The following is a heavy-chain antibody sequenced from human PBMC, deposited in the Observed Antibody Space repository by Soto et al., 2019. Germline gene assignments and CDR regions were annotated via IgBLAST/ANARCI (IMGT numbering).Heavy chain of an antibody. D-gene: IGHD6-13*01. CDR2: ISGSGGST. V-gene: IGHV3-23*01. Sequence: GGSLRLSCAASGFTFSSYAMSWVRQAPGKGLEWVSAISGSGGSTYYADSVKGRFTISRDNSKNTLYLQMNSLGAEDTAVYYCAKALVSSQEYYYMDVWGKGTTVTVSS. CDR3: AKALVSSQEYYYMDV. CDR1: GFTFSSYA. J-gene: IGHJ6*03.